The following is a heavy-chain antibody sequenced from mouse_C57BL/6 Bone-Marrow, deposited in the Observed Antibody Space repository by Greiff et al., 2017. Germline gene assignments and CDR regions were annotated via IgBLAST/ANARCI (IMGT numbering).Heavy chain of an antibody. CDR1: GYTFTSYW. Sequence: QVQLKQPGTELVKPGASVKLSCKASGYTFTSYWMHWVKQRPGQGLEWIGNINPSNGGTNYNEKFKSKATLTVDKSSSTAYMQLSSLTSEDSAVYYCARGGYGSSYWYFDVWGTGTTVTVSS. V-gene: IGHV1-53*01. CDR3: ARGGYGSSYWYFDV. D-gene: IGHD1-1*01. CDR2: INPSNGGT. J-gene: IGHJ1*03.